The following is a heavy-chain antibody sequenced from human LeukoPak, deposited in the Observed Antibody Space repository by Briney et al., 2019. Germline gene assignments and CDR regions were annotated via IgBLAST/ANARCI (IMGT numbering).Heavy chain of an antibody. J-gene: IGHJ4*02. CDR2: IYYSGST. CDR1: GGSISSSSYY. Sequence: SGTLSLTCAVSGGSISSSSYYWGWIRQPPGKGLEWIGSIYYSGSTYYNPSLKSRVTISVDTSKNQFSLKLSSVTAADTAVYYCARARLPLYYFDYWGQGTLVTVSS. V-gene: IGHV4-39*01. CDR3: ARARLPLYYFDY.